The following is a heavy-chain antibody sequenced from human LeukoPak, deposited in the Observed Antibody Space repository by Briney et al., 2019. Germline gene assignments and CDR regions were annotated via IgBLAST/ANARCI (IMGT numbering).Heavy chain of an antibody. Sequence: ASVKVSCKASGYTFTSYAMHWVRQAPGQRLEWMGWISAYNGNTNYAQKLQGRVTMTTDTSTSTAYMELRSLRSDDTAVYYCARDPFYDFWSGYNGMDVWGQGTTVTVSS. V-gene: IGHV1-18*01. D-gene: IGHD3-3*01. J-gene: IGHJ6*02. CDR2: ISAYNGNT. CDR1: GYTFTSYA. CDR3: ARDPFYDFWSGYNGMDV.